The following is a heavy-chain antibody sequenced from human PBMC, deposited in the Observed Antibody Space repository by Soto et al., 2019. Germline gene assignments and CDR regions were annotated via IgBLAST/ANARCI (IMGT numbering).Heavy chain of an antibody. J-gene: IGHJ6*02. CDR3: ARGATYYYYGMDV. V-gene: IGHV4-30-4*01. D-gene: IGHD1-26*01. CDR1: GGSISSGDYY. Sequence: KASETLSLTCTVSGGSISSGDYYWSWIRQPPGKGLEWIGYIYYSGSTYYNPSLKSRVTISVDTSKNQFSLKLSSVTAADTAVYYCARGATYYYYGMDVWGQGTTVTVSS. CDR2: IYYSGST.